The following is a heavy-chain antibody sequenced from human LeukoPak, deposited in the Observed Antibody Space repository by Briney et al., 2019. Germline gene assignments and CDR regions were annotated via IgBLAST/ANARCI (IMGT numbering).Heavy chain of an antibody. CDR3: ARAPEAARPKWFDP. D-gene: IGHD6-6*01. Sequence: ASVKVSCKASGYTFTSYDINWVRQATGQGLEWMGWMNPNSGNTGYAQKFQGRVTITRNTSISTAYMELSSLRSEDTAVYYCARAPEAARPKWFDPWGQGTLVTVSS. CDR2: MNPNSGNT. V-gene: IGHV1-8*03. J-gene: IGHJ5*02. CDR1: GYTFTSYD.